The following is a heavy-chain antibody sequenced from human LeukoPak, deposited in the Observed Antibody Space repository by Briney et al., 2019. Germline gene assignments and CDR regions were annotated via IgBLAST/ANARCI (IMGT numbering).Heavy chain of an antibody. CDR3: ARMAGTTGTADFDY. CDR2: MNTNSGNT. J-gene: IGHJ4*02. CDR1: GYTFTSYD. Sequence: RASVKVSCKASGYTFTSYDINWVRQATGQGLEWMGWMNTNSGNTGYAQKFQGRVTMTRNTSISTAYMELSSLRSEDTAVYYCARMAGTTGTADFDYWGQGTLVTVSS. V-gene: IGHV1-8*01. D-gene: IGHD1-1*01.